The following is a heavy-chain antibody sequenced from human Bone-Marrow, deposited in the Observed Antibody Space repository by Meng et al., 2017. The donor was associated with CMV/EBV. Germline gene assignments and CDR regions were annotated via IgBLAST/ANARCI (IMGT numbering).Heavy chain of an antibody. Sequence: GESLKISCAASGFTFSSYSMNWVRQAPGKGLEWVSYISSSSSTIYYADSVKGRFTISRDNAKNSLYLQMNSLRAEDTAVYYCARNIRGITIFGVVTHFDYWGQGTLVTVSS. V-gene: IGHV3-48*04. J-gene: IGHJ4*02. CDR3: ARNIRGITIFGVVTHFDY. CDR2: ISSSSSTI. CDR1: GFTFSSYS. D-gene: IGHD3-3*01.